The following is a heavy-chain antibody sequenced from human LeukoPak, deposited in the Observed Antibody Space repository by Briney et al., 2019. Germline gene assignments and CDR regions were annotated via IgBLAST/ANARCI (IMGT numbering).Heavy chain of an antibody. V-gene: IGHV4-34*01. Sequence: SETLSLTCAVYGGSFSGYYWSWIRQPPGKGLEWIGEINHSGSTNYNPSLKSRVTISVDTSKNQFSLKLSSVTAADTAVYYCARSKKFHYYDSHSRGWWFDPWGQGTLVTVSS. D-gene: IGHD3-22*01. CDR1: GGSFSGYY. CDR3: ARSKKFHYYDSHSRGWWFDP. J-gene: IGHJ5*02. CDR2: INHSGST.